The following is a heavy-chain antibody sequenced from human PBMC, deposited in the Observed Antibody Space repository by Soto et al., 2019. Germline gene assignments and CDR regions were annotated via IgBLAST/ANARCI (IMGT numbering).Heavy chain of an antibody. D-gene: IGHD3-22*01. CDR3: SIGPNYYDSSIYSYSDF. J-gene: IGHJ4*02. Sequence: EVQLVESGGGLVQPGRSLRLSCAASGFTFDDYAMHWVRQAPGKGLEWVSGISWNSGSIGYADSVKGRFTISRDNAKNPLYLQMNRLRTEEPASYYCSIGPNYYDSSIYSYSDFWARELWSPSPQ. CDR1: GFTFDDYA. V-gene: IGHV3-9*01. CDR2: ISWNSGSI.